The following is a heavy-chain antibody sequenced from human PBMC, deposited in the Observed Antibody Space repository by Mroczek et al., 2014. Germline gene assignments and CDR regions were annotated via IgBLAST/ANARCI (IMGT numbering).Heavy chain of an antibody. CDR2: ISSLGDRT. CDR1: GFSFRSYG. Sequence: QVQLQQWGGGLVQPGRSLRLSCAASGFSFRSYGMHWVRQAPGKGLEWVALISSLGDRTYYADSVKGRFTISRDNAKNTLYLQMDSLRAEDTAVYYCVRDGQNSATRSLDSWGQGTLVTVSS. D-gene: IGHD1-14*01. V-gene: IGHV3-30*03. CDR3: VRDGQNSATRSLDS. J-gene: IGHJ4*02.